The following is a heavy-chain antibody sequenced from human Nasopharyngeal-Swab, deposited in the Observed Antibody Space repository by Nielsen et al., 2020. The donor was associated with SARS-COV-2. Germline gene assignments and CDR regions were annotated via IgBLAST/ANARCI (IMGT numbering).Heavy chain of an antibody. D-gene: IGHD1-7*01. CDR2: ISYDGPNK. J-gene: IGHJ6*02. CDR3: ARPRRELRVYYGMDV. V-gene: IGHV3-30-3*01. Sequence: GESLKISCAASGFTVSTYAMNWVRQAPGKGLEWVAVISYDGPNKYYADSVKGRFTVSRDNSKNTLYLQMNSLRAEDTAVYYCARPRRELRVYYGMDVWGQGTTVTVSS. CDR1: GFTVSTYA.